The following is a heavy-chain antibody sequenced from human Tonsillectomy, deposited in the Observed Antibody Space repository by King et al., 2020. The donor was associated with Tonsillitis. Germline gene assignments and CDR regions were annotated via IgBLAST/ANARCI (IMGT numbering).Heavy chain of an antibody. D-gene: IGHD1-26*01. CDR3: TRDKAVGAMDY. CDR2: ISVYSGDI. V-gene: IGHV1-18*01. CDR1: GYTFSNYV. Sequence: VQLVESGPEVKKPGASVKVSCKASGYTFSNYVITWVRQAPGQGLEGMGGISVYSGDINYSQKVHGRVTMTTDTSTNTAYMELRSLRSDDTAIYYCTRDKAVGAMDYWGQGPLVTVSS. J-gene: IGHJ4*02.